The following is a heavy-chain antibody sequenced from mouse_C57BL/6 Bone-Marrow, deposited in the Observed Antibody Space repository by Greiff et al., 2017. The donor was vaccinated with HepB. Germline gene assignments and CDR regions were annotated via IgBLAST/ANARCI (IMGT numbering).Heavy chain of an antibody. CDR1: GYTFTNYW. Sequence: QVHVKQSGAELVRPGTSVKMSCKASGYTFTNYWIGWAKQRPGHGLEWIGDIYPGGGYTNYNEKFKGKATLTADKSSSTAYMQFSSLTSEDSAIYYCARGTVVDYFDYWGQGTTLTVSS. V-gene: IGHV1-63*01. CDR2: IYPGGGYT. CDR3: ARGTVVDYFDY. D-gene: IGHD1-1*01. J-gene: IGHJ2*01.